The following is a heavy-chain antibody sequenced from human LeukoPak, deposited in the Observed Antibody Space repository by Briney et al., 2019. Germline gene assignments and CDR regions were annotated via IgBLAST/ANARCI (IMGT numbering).Heavy chain of an antibody. CDR3: ARGGRGSSWFDN. V-gene: IGHV3-13*01. CDR1: GFTFKSYD. J-gene: IGHJ3*02. D-gene: IGHD6-13*01. Sequence: GGSLRLSCAASGFTFKSYDMHWVRQAAGEGLEWVSAIGTAGDTYYPGSVKGRFTISRENAKNSLYLQMNSLRAGDTAVYYCARGGRGSSWFDNWGQGTMVTVSS. CDR2: IGTAGDT.